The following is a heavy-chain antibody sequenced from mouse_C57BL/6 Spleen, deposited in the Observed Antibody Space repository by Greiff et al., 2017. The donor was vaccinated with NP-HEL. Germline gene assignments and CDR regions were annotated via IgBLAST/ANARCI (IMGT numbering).Heavy chain of an antibody. Sequence: QVQLKQPGAELVRPGSSVKLSCKASGYTFTSYWMHWVKQRPIQGLEWIGNIDPSDSETHYNQKFKDKATLTVDKSSSTAYMQLSSLTSEDSAVYYCARSDGYNYFDYWGQGTTLTVSS. V-gene: IGHV1-52*01. CDR2: IDPSDSET. CDR3: ARSDGYNYFDY. CDR1: GYTFTSYW. J-gene: IGHJ2*01. D-gene: IGHD2-3*01.